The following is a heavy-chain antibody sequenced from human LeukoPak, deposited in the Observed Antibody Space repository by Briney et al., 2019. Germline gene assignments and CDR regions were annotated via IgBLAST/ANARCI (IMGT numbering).Heavy chain of an antibody. CDR3: TTGRDWGYFDY. CDR2: IKSKTDGGTT. D-gene: IGHD7-27*01. CDR1: GFTFSNAW. Sequence: GGSLRLSCAASGFTFSNAWMSWVRQAPGKGLEWVGRIKSKTDGGTTDYAVPVKGRFTISRDDSKNTLYLQMNSLKTEDTAVYYCTTGRDWGYFDYWGQGTLVTVSS. V-gene: IGHV3-15*01. J-gene: IGHJ4*02.